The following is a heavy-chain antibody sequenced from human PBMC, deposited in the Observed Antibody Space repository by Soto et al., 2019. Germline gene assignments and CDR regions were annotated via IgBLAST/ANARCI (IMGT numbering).Heavy chain of an antibody. CDR2: IKQDGSEK. J-gene: IGHJ5*02. CDR1: GFTFSSYW. CDR3: ARALRLYYDFWSGSNWFDP. V-gene: IGHV3-7*03. Sequence: GGSLRLSCAASGFTFSSYWMSWVRQAPGKGLEWVANIKQDGSEKYYVDSVKGRFTISRDNAKNSLYLQMNSLRAEDTAVYYCARALRLYYDFWSGSNWFDPWGQGTLVTVS. D-gene: IGHD3-3*01.